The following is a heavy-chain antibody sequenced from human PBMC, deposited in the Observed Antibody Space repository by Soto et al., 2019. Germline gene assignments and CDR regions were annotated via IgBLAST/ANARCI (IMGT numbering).Heavy chain of an antibody. CDR2: IYYSGST. CDR1: GGSISSSSYY. D-gene: IGHD3-16*01. CDR3: ARRDVHYGRDFDY. J-gene: IGHJ4*02. V-gene: IGHV4-39*01. Sequence: SETLSLTCTVSGGSISSSSYYWGWIRQPPGKGLEWIGSIYYSGSTYYNPSLKSRVTISVDTSKNQFSLKLSSVTAADTAVYYCARRDVHYGRDFDYWGQGTLVTVSS.